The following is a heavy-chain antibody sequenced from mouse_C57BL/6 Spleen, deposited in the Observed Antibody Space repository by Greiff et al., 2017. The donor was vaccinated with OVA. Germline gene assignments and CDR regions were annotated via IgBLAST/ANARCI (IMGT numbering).Heavy chain of an antibody. CDR2: ISNLAYSI. CDR3: ARGGYGSSPWFAY. D-gene: IGHD1-1*01. CDR1: GFTFSDYG. J-gene: IGHJ3*01. Sequence: EVKLVESGGGLVQPGGSLKLSCAASGFTFSDYGMAWVRQAPRKGPEWVAFISNLAYSIYSADTVTGRFPISRRNAKNTLYLEMSSLRSEDTAMYYCARGGYGSSPWFAYWGQGTLVTVSA. V-gene: IGHV5-15*04.